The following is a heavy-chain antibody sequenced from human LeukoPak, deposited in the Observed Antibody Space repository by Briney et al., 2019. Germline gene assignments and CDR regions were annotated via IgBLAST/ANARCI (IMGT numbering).Heavy chain of an antibody. V-gene: IGHV4-31*03. Sequence: SQTLSLTCSVFGGSISSGDYYWSWIRQHPGKGLAWIGYIYYTGSTYYNPSLKSRLTISVDTSKNQFSLKLSSVTAADTAIYYCATRNSRDDYNYWGQGALVTVSS. CDR3: ATRNSRDDYNY. CDR2: IYYTGST. CDR1: GGSISSGDYY. J-gene: IGHJ4*02. D-gene: IGHD5-24*01.